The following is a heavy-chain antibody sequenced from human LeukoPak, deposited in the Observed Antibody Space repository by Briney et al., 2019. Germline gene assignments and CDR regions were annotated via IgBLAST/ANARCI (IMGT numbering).Heavy chain of an antibody. CDR3: TRSVGSTWYVPAYMDV. Sequence: GGSLRLCCTASGFTFGDYAMSWVRQAPGKGVEWVGFIRSKAYAGTTEYAASVKGRFTISRDDSKSIAFLQMHSLKTEDTAVYYCTRSVGSTWYVPAYMDVWGKGTTVTISS. D-gene: IGHD6-13*01. J-gene: IGHJ6*03. CDR1: GFTFGDYA. CDR2: IRSKAYAGTT. V-gene: IGHV3-49*04.